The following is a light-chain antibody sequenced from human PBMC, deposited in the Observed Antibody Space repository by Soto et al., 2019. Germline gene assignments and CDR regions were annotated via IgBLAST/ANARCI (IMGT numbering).Light chain of an antibody. CDR1: SSDVGAYSY. V-gene: IGLV2-14*01. CDR2: DVS. Sequence: QSALTQPASVSGSPGQSITISCTGTSSDVGAYSYVSWYQQHPGKAPXLIIYDVSNRPSGVSNRFSGSXXGXXXXXTISGLQAEDEADYYCSSYTSSITLVFGGGTKLTVL. CDR3: SSYTSSITLV. J-gene: IGLJ2*01.